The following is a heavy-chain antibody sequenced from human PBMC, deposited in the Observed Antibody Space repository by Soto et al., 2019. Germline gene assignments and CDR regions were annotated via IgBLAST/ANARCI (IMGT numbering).Heavy chain of an antibody. CDR1: GGSFSGYY. CDR2: INHSGST. J-gene: IGHJ4*02. V-gene: IGHV4-34*01. CDR3: ERGSWGGLDY. Sequence: PSETLSLTCAVYGGSFSGYYWSWIRQPPGKGLEWIGEINHSGSTNYNPSLKSRVTISVDTSKNQFSLKLSSVTAADTAVYYCERGSWGGLDYWGQVTLV. D-gene: IGHD6-13*01.